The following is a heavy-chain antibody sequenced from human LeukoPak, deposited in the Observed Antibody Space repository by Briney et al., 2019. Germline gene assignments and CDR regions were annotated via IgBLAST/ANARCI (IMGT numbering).Heavy chain of an antibody. CDR2: VYISGST. CDR1: GGSISSGNYY. D-gene: IGHD2-2*01. Sequence: SETLSLTCTVSGGSISSGNYYWSWVRQTAGKGLAWIGRVYISGSTNYNPSLKSRVTIAVDTSKNQFSLKLTSVTAADTAVYYCAIYCSISSCQGNWFDPWGQGTLVTVSS. V-gene: IGHV4-61*02. CDR3: AIYCSISSCQGNWFDP. J-gene: IGHJ5*02.